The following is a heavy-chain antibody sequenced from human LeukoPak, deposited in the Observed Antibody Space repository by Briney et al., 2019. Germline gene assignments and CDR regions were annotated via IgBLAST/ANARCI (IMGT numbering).Heavy chain of an antibody. CDR2: IIPMFGTP. D-gene: IGHD3-10*01. V-gene: IGHV1-69*13. Sequence: ASVKVSCKASGYSFTKYYINWVRQAPGQGLEWMGGIIPMFGTPNYAQNFQGTVTITADESTSTAYRELSSLRSDDTALYYCATTPGKIWFGELSRWGQGTLVTVSS. CDR3: ATTPGKIWFGELSR. CDR1: GYSFTKYY. J-gene: IGHJ4*02.